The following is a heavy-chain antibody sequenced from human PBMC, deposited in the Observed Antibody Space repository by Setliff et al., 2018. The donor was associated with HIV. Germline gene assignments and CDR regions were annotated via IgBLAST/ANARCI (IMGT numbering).Heavy chain of an antibody. V-gene: IGHV4-59*01. Sequence: SETLSLTCTVSGGSISSYYWSWIRQPPGKGLEWIGYIYYSGSTNYNPSLKSRVTISVDTSKNQFSLKLSSVTAADTAVYYCARDGGSRLGELSSTPQGTSDIWGQGTMVTVSS. CDR2: IYYSGST. J-gene: IGHJ3*02. CDR3: ARDGGSRLGELSSTPQGTSDI. CDR1: GGSISSYY. D-gene: IGHD3-16*02.